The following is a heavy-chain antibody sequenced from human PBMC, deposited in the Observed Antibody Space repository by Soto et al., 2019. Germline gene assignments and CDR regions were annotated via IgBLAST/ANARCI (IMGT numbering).Heavy chain of an antibody. CDR3: ARAPRLDNCVLADAFDI. Sequence: QVQLVQSGAEVKKPGASVKVSCKASGYTFTSYGISWVRQAPGQGLEWMGWISAYNGNTNYAQKLQGRVTMTTDTSTSTAYMELMCLRSDDTAVYYCARAPRLDNCVLADAFDIWGQGTMVTVSS. V-gene: IGHV1-18*01. CDR2: ISAYNGNT. J-gene: IGHJ3*02. CDR1: GYTFTSYG. D-gene: IGHD1-1*01.